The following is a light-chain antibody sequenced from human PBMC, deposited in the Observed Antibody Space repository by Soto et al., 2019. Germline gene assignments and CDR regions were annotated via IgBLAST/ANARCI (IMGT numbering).Light chain of an antibody. CDR1: TSNLGAGYD. V-gene: IGLV1-40*01. CDR2: GNR. Sequence: QPVLTQPPSVSGAPGQRVTLSCTGNTSNLGAGYDVHWYQQLPGAAPKLVIFGNRNRPSGVPQRFSGSKSGTSASLAITGLQAEDEADYYCQAYDYSLTASVFGGGTKLTVL. J-gene: IGLJ3*02. CDR3: QAYDYSLTASV.